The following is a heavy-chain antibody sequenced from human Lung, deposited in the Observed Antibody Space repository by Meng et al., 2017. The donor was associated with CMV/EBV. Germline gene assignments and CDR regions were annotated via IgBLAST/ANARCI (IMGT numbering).Heavy chain of an antibody. CDR1: GFTFRGYW. CDR3: ARPLDGYSKSYFYYGMDV. V-gene: IGHV3-7*01. J-gene: IGHJ6*02. CDR2: IKQDGSEK. D-gene: IGHD5-24*01. Sequence: SCAASGFTFRGYWMSWVCQAPGKGLKWVANIKQDGSEKYYVDSVKGRFTISRDNADNSLYLQMNNLRPEDTAVYYCARPLDGYSKSYFYYGMDVWXQGTTVTVSS.